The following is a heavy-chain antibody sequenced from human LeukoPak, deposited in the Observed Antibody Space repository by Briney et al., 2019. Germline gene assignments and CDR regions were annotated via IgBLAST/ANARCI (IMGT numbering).Heavy chain of an antibody. D-gene: IGHD5-24*01. Sequence: TGGSLRLSCAASGFTFDDYAMLWVRQAPGKGLEWVSLISGDGGSINYADSVKGRFTISRDNSKNSLYLQMHSLRTEDTALYYCAKAEMSIGHRYYYYAMDVWGQGTTVTVSS. CDR2: ISGDGGSI. V-gene: IGHV3-43*02. CDR1: GFTFDDYA. CDR3: AKAEMSIGHRYYYYAMDV. J-gene: IGHJ6*02.